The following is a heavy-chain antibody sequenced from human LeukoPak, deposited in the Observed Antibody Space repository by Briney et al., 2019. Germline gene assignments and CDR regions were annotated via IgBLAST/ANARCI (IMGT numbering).Heavy chain of an antibody. J-gene: IGHJ4*02. D-gene: IGHD1-26*01. CDR1: GFTSSSYW. V-gene: IGHV3-74*01. CDR3: ATNIVGPTLDY. Sequence: PGGSLRLSCAAPGFTSSSYWMHWVRQAPGKGLVWVSGTNSDGSTTAYADSVKGRFTISRDNAKNTLYLQMNSLRAEDTAVYYCATNIVGPTLDYWGQGTLVTVSS. CDR2: TNSDGSTT.